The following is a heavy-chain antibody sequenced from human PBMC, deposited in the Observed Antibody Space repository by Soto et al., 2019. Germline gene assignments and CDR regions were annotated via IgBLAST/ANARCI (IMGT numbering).Heavy chain of an antibody. CDR1: GFSLSTSGVG. D-gene: IGHD3-3*01. Sequence: QITLKESGPTLVKPTQTLTLTCTFSGFSLSTSGVGVGWIRQPPGKALEWLALIYWNDDKRYSPSLKSRLTITENTSKNQVVLTMTSMHPVNTATYYCAHSGFWSGYYPWDWFDPWGQGTLVTVSS. J-gene: IGHJ5*02. CDR3: AHSGFWSGYYPWDWFDP. V-gene: IGHV2-5*01. CDR2: IYWNDDK.